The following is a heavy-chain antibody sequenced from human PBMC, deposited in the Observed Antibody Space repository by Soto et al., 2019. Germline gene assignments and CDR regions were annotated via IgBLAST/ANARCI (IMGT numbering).Heavy chain of an antibody. CDR2: IYYSGST. V-gene: IGHV4-39*01. CDR1: GGSISSSSYY. Sequence: PSETLSLTCTVSGGSISSSSYYWGWIRQPPGKGLEWIGSIYYSGSTYYNPSLKSRVTISVDTSKNQFSLKLSSVTAADTAVYYCARHDIVVVVAATYNWFDPWGRGTLVTVS. D-gene: IGHD2-15*01. J-gene: IGHJ5*02. CDR3: ARHDIVVVVAATYNWFDP.